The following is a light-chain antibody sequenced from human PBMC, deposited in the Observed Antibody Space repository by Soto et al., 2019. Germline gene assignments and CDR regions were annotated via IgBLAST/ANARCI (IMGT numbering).Light chain of an antibody. V-gene: IGKV1-39*01. CDR1: QSISSY. Sequence: IQMTSSPSSLFASVEARVTITCRAIQSISSYLNWYQQKPGKAPKLLIYAASSLQSGVPSRFSGSGSGTDFTLTISSLQPEDFATYYCQQSYSTPRTFGQGTKVDIK. CDR2: AAS. J-gene: IGKJ1*01. CDR3: QQSYSTPRT.